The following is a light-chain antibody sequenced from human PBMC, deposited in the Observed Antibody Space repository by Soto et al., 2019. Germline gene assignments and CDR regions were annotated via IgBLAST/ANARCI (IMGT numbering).Light chain of an antibody. CDR2: LGS. V-gene: IGKV2-28*01. CDR1: QSLLHYYGNNY. Sequence: DIVMTQSPLSLPVTPGEPASISCRSGQSLLHYYGNNYLDWYLQKPGQSPQLLIYLGSNRASGVPDRFSGSGSGTDFTLKISRVEAEDVGVYYCMQALQTPITFGQGTRLEIK. CDR3: MQALQTPIT. J-gene: IGKJ5*01.